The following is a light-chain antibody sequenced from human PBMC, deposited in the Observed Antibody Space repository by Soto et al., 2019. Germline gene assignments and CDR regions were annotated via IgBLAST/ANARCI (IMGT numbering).Light chain of an antibody. CDR3: QQLNSYPFT. V-gene: IGKV1-39*01. CDR2: AAS. J-gene: IGKJ3*01. CDR1: QSISSY. Sequence: DIQMTQSPSSLSASVGDRATISCRASQSISSYLNWYQQTQGKAPKLLIYAASTLQSGVPSRFSGSGSWTDCTLTISRLQPEDFETYYGQQLNSYPFTFGPGTKVDIK.